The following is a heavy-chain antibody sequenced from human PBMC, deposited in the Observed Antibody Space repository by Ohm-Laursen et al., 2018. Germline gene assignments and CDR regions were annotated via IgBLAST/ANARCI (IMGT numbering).Heavy chain of an antibody. Sequence: SETLSLTCPVSGGSISSYYWSWIRQPPGKGLEWIGYIYYSGSTNYNPSLKSRVTISVDTSKNQFSLKLSSVTAADTAVYYCARYDSGSYIFDYWGQGTLVTVSS. CDR3: ARYDSGSYIFDY. D-gene: IGHD1-26*01. CDR1: GGSISSYY. CDR2: IYYSGST. J-gene: IGHJ4*02. V-gene: IGHV4-59*01.